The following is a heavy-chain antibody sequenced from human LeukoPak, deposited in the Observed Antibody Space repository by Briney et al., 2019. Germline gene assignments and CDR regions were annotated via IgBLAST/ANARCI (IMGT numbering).Heavy chain of an antibody. Sequence: GGSLRLSCAASGFTVSSNYMSWVRQAPGKGLEWVSVIYSGGSTYYADSVKGRFTISRYNSKNTLYLQMNSLRAEDTAVYYCARAATYYDILTGYSTTYFQHWGQGTLVTVSS. CDR3: ARAATYYDILTGYSTTYFQH. V-gene: IGHV3-53*01. CDR1: GFTVSSNY. D-gene: IGHD3-9*01. CDR2: IYSGGST. J-gene: IGHJ1*01.